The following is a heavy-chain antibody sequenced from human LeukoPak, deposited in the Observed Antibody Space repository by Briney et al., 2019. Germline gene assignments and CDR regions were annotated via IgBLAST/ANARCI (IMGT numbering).Heavy chain of an antibody. CDR1: GFTFSSYT. Sequence: GGSLRLSCAASGFTFSSYTMNWVRQAPGKGLEWVSSISTTSSYIYYADSVKGRFTISRDNAKNSLYLQMNSLRAEDTAVYSCARSFRGHYDSSGYDYWGQGALVTVSS. CDR2: ISTTSSYI. J-gene: IGHJ4*02. D-gene: IGHD3-22*01. CDR3: ARSFRGHYDSSGYDY. V-gene: IGHV3-21*01.